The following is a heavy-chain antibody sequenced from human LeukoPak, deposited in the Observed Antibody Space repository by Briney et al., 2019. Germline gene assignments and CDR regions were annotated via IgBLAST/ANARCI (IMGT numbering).Heavy chain of an antibody. CDR3: ARAQQWLVNWFDP. J-gene: IGHJ5*02. CDR1: GGSISSGGYY. CDR2: IYYSGST. Sequence: SETLSLTCTVSGGSISSGGYYWSWIRQHPGKGLEWIGYIYYSGSTYYNPSLKSRVTISVDTSKNQFSLKLSSVTAADTAVYYCARAQQWLVNWFDPWGQGTLVTVSS. D-gene: IGHD6-19*01. V-gene: IGHV4-31*03.